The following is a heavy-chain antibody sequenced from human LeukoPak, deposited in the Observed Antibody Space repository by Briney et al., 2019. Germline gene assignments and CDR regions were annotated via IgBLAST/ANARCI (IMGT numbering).Heavy chain of an antibody. D-gene: IGHD5-18*01. CDR1: GFTFSSYG. V-gene: IGHV3-48*04. CDR2: ISSSGSTI. CDR3: AREEYSYGQEYMDV. Sequence: GGSLRLSCAASGFTFSSYGMSWIRQAPGKGLEWVSYISSSGSTIYYADSVKGRFTISRDNAKNSLYLQMNSLRAEDTAVYYCAREEYSYGQEYMDVWGKGTTVTVSS. J-gene: IGHJ6*03.